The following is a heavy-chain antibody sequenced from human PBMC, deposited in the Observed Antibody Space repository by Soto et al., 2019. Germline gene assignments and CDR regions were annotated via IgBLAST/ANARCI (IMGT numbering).Heavy chain of an antibody. CDR1: GGSFSGYY. CDR2: INHSGST. CDR3: ARGRRGNGYCSSTSCYTPIDY. D-gene: IGHD2-2*02. Sequence: SETLSLTCAVYGGSFSGYYWSWIRQPPGKGLEWIGEINHSGSTNYNPSLKSRVTISVDTSKNQFSLKLSSVTAADTAVYYCARGRRGNGYCSSTSCYTPIDYWGQGTLVTVS. J-gene: IGHJ4*02. V-gene: IGHV4-34*01.